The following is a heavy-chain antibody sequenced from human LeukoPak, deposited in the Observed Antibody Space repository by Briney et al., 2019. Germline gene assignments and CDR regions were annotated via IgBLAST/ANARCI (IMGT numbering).Heavy chain of an antibody. Sequence: SETLSLTCTVSGDSISGSNYYWGWIRQPPGKGLEWIGSIYYRGRTDYNPSLKSRVTISVDTSKNQFSLKLRSVTATDTAVYYCARHDYIRPSRNWVDPWGQGTLVTVSS. CDR2: IYYRGRT. CDR3: ARHDYIRPSRNWVDP. V-gene: IGHV4-39*01. CDR1: GDSISGSNYY. J-gene: IGHJ5*02. D-gene: IGHD3-10*01.